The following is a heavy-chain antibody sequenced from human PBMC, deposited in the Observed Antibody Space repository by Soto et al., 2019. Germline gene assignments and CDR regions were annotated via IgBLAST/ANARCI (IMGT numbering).Heavy chain of an antibody. CDR3: AREIVTAGENNYFDT. J-gene: IGHJ5*01. Sequence: SQTLSLPCGVSGGTVASRHWWSWVRQSPGRGLEWIGNVYHTGDTNFNPSLQSRVTFSVDKSNNQFSLRLTSVTAADTAVYFCAREIVTAGENNYFDTWGPGTLVTGSA. D-gene: IGHD2-21*02. CDR2: VYHTGDT. V-gene: IGHV4-4*02. CDR1: GGTVASRHW.